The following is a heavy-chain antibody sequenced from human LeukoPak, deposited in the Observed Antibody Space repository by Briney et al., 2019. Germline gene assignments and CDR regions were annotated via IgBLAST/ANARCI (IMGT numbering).Heavy chain of an antibody. CDR3: ARAAAGTLYGMDV. CDR1: GGTFSSYA. V-gene: IGHV1-69*06. D-gene: IGHD6-13*01. CDR2: IIPIFGTA. J-gene: IGHJ6*02. Sequence: EASVKVSCKASGGTFSSYAISWVRQAPGQGLEWMGGIIPIFGTANYAQKFQGRVTITADKSTSTAYMELSSLRSEDTAVYYCARAAAGTLYGMDVWGQGTTVTVSS.